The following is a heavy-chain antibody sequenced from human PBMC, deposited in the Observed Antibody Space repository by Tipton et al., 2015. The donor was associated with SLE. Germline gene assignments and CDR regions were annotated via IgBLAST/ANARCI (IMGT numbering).Heavy chain of an antibody. CDR1: GFTFSSYW. V-gene: IGHV3-74*01. CDR3: AKSPSSLGVGWFDA. CDR2: INSDGSST. Sequence: SLRLSCVASGFTFSSYWMHWVRQAPGKGLVWVSRINSDGSSTNNADSVRGRFTISRDNAKNTLYLQMNSLRAGDTAVYFCAKSPSSLGVGWFDAWGQGTLVTVSS. J-gene: IGHJ5*02.